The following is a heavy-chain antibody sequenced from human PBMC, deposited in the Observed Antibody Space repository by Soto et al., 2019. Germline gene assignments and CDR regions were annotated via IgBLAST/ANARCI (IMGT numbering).Heavy chain of an antibody. CDR2: ITTSGGNT. Sequence: EVQLLESGGGLVQPGGSLRLSCAASGFTFSTYAMSWGRQAPGKGLEWVSTITTSGGNTYYADSVQGRFTISRDNSKNTLYLQMNSLRAEDTAVYYCAGRYCTNGVCYTNYYYYIDVWGKGTTVTVSS. V-gene: IGHV3-23*01. J-gene: IGHJ6*03. CDR1: GFTFSTYA. D-gene: IGHD2-8*01. CDR3: AGRYCTNGVCYTNYYYYIDV.